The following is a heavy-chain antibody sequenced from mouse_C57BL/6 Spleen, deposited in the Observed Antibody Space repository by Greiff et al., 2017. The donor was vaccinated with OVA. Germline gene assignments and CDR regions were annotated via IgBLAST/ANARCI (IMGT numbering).Heavy chain of an antibody. CDR3: ARDPFAY. Sequence: EVKLMESGGGLVKPGGSLKLSCAASGFTFSDYGMHWVRQAPEQGLEWVAYISSGSSTIYYADTVKGRFHISRDNAKNTLFLQMTSLRAEDTAMYYCARDPFAYWGQGTLVTVSA. V-gene: IGHV5-17*01. CDR1: GFTFSDYG. J-gene: IGHJ3*01. CDR2: ISSGSSTI.